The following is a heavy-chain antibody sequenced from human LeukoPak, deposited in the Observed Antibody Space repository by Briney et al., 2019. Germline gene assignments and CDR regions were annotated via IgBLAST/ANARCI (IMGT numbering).Heavy chain of an antibody. V-gene: IGHV3-30-3*01. J-gene: IGHJ6*02. CDR1: GFTFSSYA. Sequence: GGSLRLSCAASGFTFSSYAMHWVRQAPGKGLEWVAVISYDGSNKYYADSVKGRFTISRDNSKNTLYLQMNSLRAEDTAVYYCARNLDVWGQGTTVTVSS. CDR3: ARNLDV. CDR2: ISYDGSNK.